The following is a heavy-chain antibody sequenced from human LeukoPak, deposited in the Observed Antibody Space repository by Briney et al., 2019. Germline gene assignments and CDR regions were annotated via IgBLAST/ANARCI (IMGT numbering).Heavy chain of an antibody. Sequence: SETLSLTCTVSGGSISSYYWSWIRQPPGKGLEWIGHIYYSGSTNYNPSLKSRVTISVDTSKNQFSLKLSSVTAADTAVYYCARVYAAFDIWGQGTMVTVSS. V-gene: IGHV4-59*01. D-gene: IGHD2-8*01. CDR3: ARVYAAFDI. CDR2: IYYSGST. J-gene: IGHJ3*02. CDR1: GGSISSYY.